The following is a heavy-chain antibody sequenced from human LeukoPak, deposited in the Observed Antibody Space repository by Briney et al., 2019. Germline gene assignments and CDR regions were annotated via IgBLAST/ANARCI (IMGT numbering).Heavy chain of an antibody. V-gene: IGHV4-30-2*01. J-gene: IGHJ4*02. CDR2: IYHSGST. Sequence: SQTLSLTCAVSGGSISSGGYSWSWIRQPPGKGLEWIGYIYHSGSTYYNPSLKSRVTISVDRSKNQFSLKLSSVTAADTAVYYCARRLGEPINLFDIWGQGTLVTVSS. CDR1: GGSISSGGYS. CDR3: ARRLGEPINLFDI. D-gene: IGHD3-16*01.